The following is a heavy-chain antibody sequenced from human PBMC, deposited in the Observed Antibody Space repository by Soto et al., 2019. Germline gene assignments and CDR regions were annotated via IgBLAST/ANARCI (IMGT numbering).Heavy chain of an antibody. V-gene: IGHV3-7*05. CDR3: AAWARSSWFDY. CDR1: GFTFSTYW. Sequence: GGSLRLSCAGSGFTFSTYWMSWVRQAPGKGLEWVANIKQDGSEKDYVDSVEGRFTISRDNAKNSLFLEMNSLRAEDTAVYYCAAWARSSWFDYWGQGTLVTVSS. J-gene: IGHJ4*02. D-gene: IGHD6-13*01. CDR2: IKQDGSEK.